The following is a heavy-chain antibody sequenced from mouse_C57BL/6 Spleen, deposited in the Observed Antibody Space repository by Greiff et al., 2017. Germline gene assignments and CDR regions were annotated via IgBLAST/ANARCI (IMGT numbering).Heavy chain of an antibody. CDR1: GYTFTSYT. J-gene: IGHJ4*01. D-gene: IGHD1-1*01. Sequence: VQLQQSGAELARPGASVKMSCKASGYTFTSYTMHWVKQRPGQGLEWIGYINPSSGYTKYNQKFKDKATLTADKSSSTAYMQLSSLTSEDSAVYYCASTHYYGSSYEAMDYWGQGTSVTVSS. CDR2: INPSSGYT. CDR3: ASTHYYGSSYEAMDY. V-gene: IGHV1-4*01.